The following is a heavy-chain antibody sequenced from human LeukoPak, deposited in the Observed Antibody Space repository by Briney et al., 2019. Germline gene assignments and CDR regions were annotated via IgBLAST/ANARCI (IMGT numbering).Heavy chain of an antibody. V-gene: IGHV3-30*18. D-gene: IGHD6-19*01. Sequence: GRSLRPSCAASGFTFNSYDMHWVRQAPGKGLEWVAVISYDGSNKYYVDSVKGRFTISRDNSKNTLYLQMNSLRAEDTAVYYCAKWSYNSGAFDPWGQGTLVTVSS. CDR1: GFTFNSYD. J-gene: IGHJ5*02. CDR3: AKWSYNSGAFDP. CDR2: ISYDGSNK.